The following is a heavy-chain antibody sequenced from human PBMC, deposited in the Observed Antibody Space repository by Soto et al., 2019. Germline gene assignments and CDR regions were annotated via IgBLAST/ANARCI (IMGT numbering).Heavy chain of an antibody. Sequence: QVQLQESGPGLVKPSGTLSLTCAVSGGSISSSNWWSWVRQPPGKGLEWIGEIYHSGSTNYNPSLKSRVTISVDKSKNQFSLKLSSVTAADTAVYYCPSALYYYDSSGYYYSYYYYGMDVWGQGTTVTVSS. V-gene: IGHV4-4*02. J-gene: IGHJ6*02. CDR2: IYHSGST. D-gene: IGHD3-22*01. CDR3: PSALYYYDSSGYYYSYYYYGMDV. CDR1: GGSISSSNW.